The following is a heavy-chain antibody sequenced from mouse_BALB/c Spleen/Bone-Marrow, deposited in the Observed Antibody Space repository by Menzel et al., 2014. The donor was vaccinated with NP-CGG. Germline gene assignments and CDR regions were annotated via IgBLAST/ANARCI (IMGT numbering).Heavy chain of an antibody. CDR1: GYNFTSYW. Sequence: QVQLQQPGAELVKPGTSVKLSCKASGYNFTSYWINWVKLRPGQGLEWIGDIYPGSGSTNYNEKFKSKATLTVDTSSSTAYMHLSSLASEDSALYYCARGAWANWDYFDYWGQGTTLTVSS. D-gene: IGHD4-1*01. V-gene: IGHV1-55*01. CDR3: ARGAWANWDYFDY. J-gene: IGHJ2*01. CDR2: IYPGSGST.